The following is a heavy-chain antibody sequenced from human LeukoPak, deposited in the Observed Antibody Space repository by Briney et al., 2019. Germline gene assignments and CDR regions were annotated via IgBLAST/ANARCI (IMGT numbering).Heavy chain of an antibody. Sequence: GGSLRLSCAASGFTFSSYWMHWVRQAPGKGLEWVSYISSSSSTIYYADSVKGRFTISRDNAKNSLYLQMDSLRAEDMALYYCVRDSGSGSYYAWGYFDYWGQGILVTVSS. CDR3: VRDSGSGSYYAWGYFDY. D-gene: IGHD1-26*01. J-gene: IGHJ4*02. CDR1: GFTFSSYW. CDR2: ISSSSSTI. V-gene: IGHV3-48*01.